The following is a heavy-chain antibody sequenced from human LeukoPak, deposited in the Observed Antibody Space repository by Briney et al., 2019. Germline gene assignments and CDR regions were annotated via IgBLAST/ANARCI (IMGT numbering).Heavy chain of an antibody. V-gene: IGHV3-23*01. CDR3: AKWDRGYPGGNYYYFYMDV. CDR1: GFTFRNYA. Sequence: PGGSLRLSCAASGFTFRNYAMSWVRQAPGRGLEWVSAISASDDGTYYADSVKGRFTISRDNSQNTLFLQMNSLRAEDTALYYCAKWDRGYPGGNYYYFYMDVWGKGTTVTVSS. D-gene: IGHD3-16*01. J-gene: IGHJ6*03. CDR2: ISASDDGT.